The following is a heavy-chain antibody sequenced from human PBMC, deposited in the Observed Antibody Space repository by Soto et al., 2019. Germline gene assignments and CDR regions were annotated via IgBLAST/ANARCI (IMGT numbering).Heavy chain of an antibody. CDR2: ISYDGSNK. D-gene: IGHD1-20*01. V-gene: IGHV3-30*18. J-gene: IGHJ6*02. Sequence: GGSLRLSCAASGFTVSSYGMHWVRQAPGKGLEWVAVISYDGSNKYYADSVKGRFTISRDNSKNTLYLQMNSLRAEDTAVYYCAKDLDNWNHGGYYYYGMDVWGQGTTVTVSS. CDR3: AKDLDNWNHGGYYYYGMDV. CDR1: GFTVSSYG.